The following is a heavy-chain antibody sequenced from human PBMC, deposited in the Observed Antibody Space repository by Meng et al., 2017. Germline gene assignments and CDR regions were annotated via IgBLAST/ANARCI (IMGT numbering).Heavy chain of an antibody. CDR3: AREGRVDFDY. V-gene: IGHV7-4-1*02. CDR1: GYTFTSYA. D-gene: IGHD1-26*01. J-gene: IGHJ4*02. CDR2: INTNTGNP. Sequence: GQTWVELRKPGASAKVSCRASGYTFTSYAMNWVRPAPGEGLGWMGWINTNTGNPTYAQGFTGRFVFSLDTSVSTAYLQISSLKAEDTAVYYCAREGRVDFDYWGQGTLVTVSS.